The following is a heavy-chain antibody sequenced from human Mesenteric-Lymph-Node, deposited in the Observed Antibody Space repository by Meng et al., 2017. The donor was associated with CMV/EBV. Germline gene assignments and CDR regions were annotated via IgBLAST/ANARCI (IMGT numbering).Heavy chain of an antibody. V-gene: IGHV6-1*01. CDR1: GDSVSSNSAA. Sequence: SQTLSLTCAISGDSVSSNSAAWNWIRQSPSRGLEWLGRTYYRSKWYNDYAVSVKSRITINPDTSKNQFSLQLNSVTPEDTAVYYCAKIVAAPPRGRLYYSYGMDVWGQGTTVTVSS. CDR2: TYYRSKWYN. J-gene: IGHJ6*02. CDR3: AKIVAAPPRGRLYYSYGMDV. D-gene: IGHD6-13*01.